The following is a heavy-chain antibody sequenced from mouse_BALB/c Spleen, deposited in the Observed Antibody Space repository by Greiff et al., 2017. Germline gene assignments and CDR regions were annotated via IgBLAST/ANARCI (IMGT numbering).Heavy chain of an antibody. CDR3: ATYDGYPSFAY. CDR1: GYTFSSYW. D-gene: IGHD2-3*01. Sequence: VQLQQSGAELMKPGASVKISCKANGYTFSSYWIAWVKQRPGHGLEWIGEILPGSGSTNYNEKFKGQATFTADTSSTPAYMQRSSLTSEDSAVYYCATYDGYPSFAYWGQGTLVTVSA. V-gene: IGHV1-9*01. J-gene: IGHJ3*01. CDR2: ILPGSGST.